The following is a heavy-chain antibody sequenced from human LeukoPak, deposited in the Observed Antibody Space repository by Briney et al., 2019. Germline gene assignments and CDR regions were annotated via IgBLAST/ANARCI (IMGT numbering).Heavy chain of an antibody. CDR1: GFPFSSYA. D-gene: IGHD3-22*01. J-gene: IGHJ6*02. V-gene: IGHV3-30*04. CDR3: ARVQDYYDSSGYFPYYYYGMDV. Sequence: GSLRLSCAASGFPFSSYAMHWVRQAPGKGLEWVAVISYDGSNKYYADSVKGRFTISRDNSKNTLYLQMNSLRAEDTAVYYCARVQDYYDSSGYFPYYYYGMDVWGQGTTVTVSS. CDR2: ISYDGSNK.